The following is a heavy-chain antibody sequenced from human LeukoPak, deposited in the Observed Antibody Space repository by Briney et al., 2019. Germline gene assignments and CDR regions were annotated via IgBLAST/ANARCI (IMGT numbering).Heavy chain of an antibody. CDR2: IYPGENNI. J-gene: IGHJ4*02. CDR1: GYYFTNYW. D-gene: IGHD6-6*01. Sequence: GESLKISRQGSGYYFTNYWMAWVRQMPGKGLEYMGFIYPGENNIRYSPPFQGQVTISADKSINTAYLQWNSLKASDTAMYYCARHITTSSTSSHFDTWGQGTLVTVSS. V-gene: IGHV5-51*01. CDR3: ARHITTSSTSSHFDT.